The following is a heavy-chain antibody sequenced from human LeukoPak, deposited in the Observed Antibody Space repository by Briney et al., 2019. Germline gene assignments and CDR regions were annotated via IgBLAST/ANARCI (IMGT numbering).Heavy chain of an antibody. V-gene: IGHV4-59*08. Sequence: PSETLSLTCTVSGGSISGYYWSWIRQPPGKGLEWIAYIYYNGISNYNPSLKSRVIISVDTSKNQFSLKLTSVTAADTAVYYCARQEKSSGSPPGCWGQGTLVTVSS. D-gene: IGHD6-19*01. CDR2: IYYNGIS. J-gene: IGHJ4*02. CDR1: GGSISGYY. CDR3: ARQEKSSGSPPGC.